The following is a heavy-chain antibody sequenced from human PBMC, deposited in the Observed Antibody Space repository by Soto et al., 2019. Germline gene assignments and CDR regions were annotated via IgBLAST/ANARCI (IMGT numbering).Heavy chain of an antibody. D-gene: IGHD6-19*01. J-gene: IGHJ5*02. Sequence: QVQLVQSGAEVKKPGSSVKVSCKASGGTFSTYPINWVRQAPGQGLEYMGGIIPKFGTTNYAQKFRGTVTITVDESTSTAYMELNNLRSEDTAVYYCARGASNSTGWYLWFDPWGQGTLVTVSS. CDR2: IIPKFGTT. CDR3: ARGASNSTGWYLWFDP. CDR1: GGTFSTYP. V-gene: IGHV1-69*01.